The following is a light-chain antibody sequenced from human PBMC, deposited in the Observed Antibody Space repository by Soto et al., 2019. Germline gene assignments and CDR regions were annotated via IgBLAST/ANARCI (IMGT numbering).Light chain of an antibody. J-gene: IGKJ4*01. CDR1: QSVSSW. V-gene: IGKV1-5*03. CDR3: QEYNSDSGLT. Sequence: DIQMTQSPSTLSASVRDGVTITCRASQSVSSWLAWYQQKPGKAPKLLIYTASNLISGVPSRFSGSGSGTEFTLTISSLQPDDFATYYCQEYNSDSGLTFGGGTKVEIK. CDR2: TAS.